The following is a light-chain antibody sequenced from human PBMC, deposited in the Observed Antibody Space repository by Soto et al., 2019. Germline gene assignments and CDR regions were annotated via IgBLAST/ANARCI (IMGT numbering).Light chain of an antibody. CDR3: QQYNSYPLT. CDR2: KAS. J-gene: IGKJ1*01. V-gene: IGKV1-5*03. CDR1: QSISSW. Sequence: DIQMTQSPSTLSASVGYRFTITCRASQSISSWLAWYQQKPGKAPKLLIYKASSLESGVPSRFSGSGSGTEFTLTISSLQPDDFATYYCQQYNSYPLTFGQGTKGDIK.